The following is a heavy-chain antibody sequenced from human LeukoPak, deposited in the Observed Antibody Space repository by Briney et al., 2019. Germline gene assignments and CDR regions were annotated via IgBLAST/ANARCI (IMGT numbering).Heavy chain of an antibody. CDR1: GFTFSSYA. CDR2: ISGSGGST. D-gene: IGHD7-27*01. CDR3: ARDGEPRYWGSGYYYGMDV. J-gene: IGHJ6*02. Sequence: PGGSLRPSCAASGFTFSSYAMSWVRQAPGKGLEWVSCISGSGGSTYYADSVKGRFTISRDNSKNTVSLQMNSLRGDDTAVYYCARDGEPRYWGSGYYYGMDVWGQGATVTVSS. V-gene: IGHV3-23*01.